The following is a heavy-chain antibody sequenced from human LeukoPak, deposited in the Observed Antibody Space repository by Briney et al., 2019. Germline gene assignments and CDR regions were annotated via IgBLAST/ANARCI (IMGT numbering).Heavy chain of an antibody. Sequence: GGALRLSCAAPGVTFSSYAMSWVRQAPGKGLEWVPAISGSGGSTYYADSVKGRFTISRDKSKNTLYLQMNSLRAEDTAVYYCAKEEAVAGTIFDYWGQGTLVTVSS. D-gene: IGHD6-19*01. V-gene: IGHV3-23*01. CDR2: ISGSGGST. CDR3: AKEEAVAGTIFDY. CDR1: GVTFSSYA. J-gene: IGHJ4*02.